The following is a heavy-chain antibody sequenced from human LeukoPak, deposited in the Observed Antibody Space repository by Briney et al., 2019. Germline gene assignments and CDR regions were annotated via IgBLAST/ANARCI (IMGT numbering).Heavy chain of an antibody. J-gene: IGHJ4*02. CDR2: IYYSGST. V-gene: IGHV4-30-4*01. Sequence: SQTLSLTCTVSGGSISSGDYYWSWIRQPPGKGLEWIGYIYYSGSTYYNPSLKSRVTLSVDRSKNQFSLKLNSVTAADTAVYYCARGLAYKVVNYYFDYWGQGTLVTVSS. D-gene: IGHD4-23*01. CDR1: GGSISSGDYY. CDR3: ARGLAYKVVNYYFDY.